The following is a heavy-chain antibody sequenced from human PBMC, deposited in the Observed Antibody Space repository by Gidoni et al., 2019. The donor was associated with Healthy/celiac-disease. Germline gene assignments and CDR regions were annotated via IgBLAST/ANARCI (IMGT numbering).Heavy chain of an antibody. CDR3: TTDLANGDYVS. V-gene: IGHV3-15*01. Sequence: EVQLVESGGGLVQPGGSLRLSSADAGFTFRNAWMSWVRQAQGKGLEWVGRIKSKTDGGTTDYAAPVKGRFTISRDDSKNTLYLQMNSLKTEDTAVYYCTTDLANGDYVSWGQGTLVTVSS. CDR2: IKSKTDGGTT. D-gene: IGHD4-17*01. J-gene: IGHJ5*02. CDR1: GFTFRNAW.